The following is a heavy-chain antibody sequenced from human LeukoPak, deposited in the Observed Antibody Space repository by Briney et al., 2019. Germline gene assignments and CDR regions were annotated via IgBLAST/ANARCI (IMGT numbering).Heavy chain of an antibody. J-gene: IGHJ5*02. Sequence: PGGSLRLSCAASGFTFSSYWMSWVRQAPGKGLEWVAFIRYDGSNKYYADSVKGRFTISRDNSKNTLYLQMNSLRAEDTAVYYCAKDTSRRVVPAAIPWFDPWGQGTLVTVSS. CDR3: AKDTSRRVVPAAIPWFDP. CDR2: IRYDGSNK. D-gene: IGHD2-2*01. CDR1: GFTFSSYW. V-gene: IGHV3-30*02.